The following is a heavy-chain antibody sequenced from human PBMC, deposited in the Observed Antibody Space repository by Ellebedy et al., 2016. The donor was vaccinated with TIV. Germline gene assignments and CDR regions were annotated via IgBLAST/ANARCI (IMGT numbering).Heavy chain of an antibody. CDR1: GGSISSYY. D-gene: IGHD3-3*01. CDR2: IYYSGST. J-gene: IGHJ5*02. CDR3: ARGGEVMDFWSGYSYNWFDP. Sequence: SETLSLTXTVSGGSISSYYWSWIRQPPGKGLEWIGYIYYSGSTNYNPSLKSRVTISVDTSKNQFSLKLSSVTAADTAVYYCARGGEVMDFWSGYSYNWFDPWGQGTRVTVSS. V-gene: IGHV4-59*01.